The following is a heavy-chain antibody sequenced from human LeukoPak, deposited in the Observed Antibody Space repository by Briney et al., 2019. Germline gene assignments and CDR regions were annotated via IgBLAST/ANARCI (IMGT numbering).Heavy chain of an antibody. V-gene: IGHV3-21*01. J-gene: IGHJ4*02. CDR1: GFIFSNYN. CDR3: ASNYFDY. Sequence: GGSLRLSCAASGFIFSNYNMNWVRQAPGKGLEWVSSITSNSYIYYADSVKGRFTISRDNAKNSLYLQMNSLRAEDTAVYYCASNYFDYLGQGTLVTVSS. CDR2: ITSNSYI.